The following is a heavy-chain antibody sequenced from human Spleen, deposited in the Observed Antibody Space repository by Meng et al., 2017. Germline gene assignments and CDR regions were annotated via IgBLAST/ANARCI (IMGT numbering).Heavy chain of an antibody. CDR1: GDSVSSNSVA. J-gene: IGHJ3*01. CDR3: ARYKLWAFDL. Sequence: SQTPSLTRAISGDSVSSNSVAWNWTRQSPSRGLEWLGRTYYRSKWGDDYAVSVKSRISINLDTSNNQFSLQLNSVTPEDTAVYYCARYKLWAFDLWGQGTMVTVSS. V-gene: IGHV6-1*01. CDR2: TYYRSKWGD. D-gene: IGHD1-14*01.